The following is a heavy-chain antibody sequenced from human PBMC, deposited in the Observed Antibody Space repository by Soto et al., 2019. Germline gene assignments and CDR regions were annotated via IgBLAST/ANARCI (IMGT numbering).Heavy chain of an antibody. D-gene: IGHD2-8*01. CDR1: GFTFSSHS. V-gene: IGHV3-48*02. CDR2: IDSRSGTI. Sequence: EIQLVESGGGLVQPGGSLRLSCAASGFTFSSHSMNWVRQAPGKGLEWISYIDSRSGTIYYADSVKGRFTISRDNAKNSLYLQMNTLRDEDTAVYYCAREVLTASYWGQGTLVTVSS. J-gene: IGHJ4*02. CDR3: AREVLTASY.